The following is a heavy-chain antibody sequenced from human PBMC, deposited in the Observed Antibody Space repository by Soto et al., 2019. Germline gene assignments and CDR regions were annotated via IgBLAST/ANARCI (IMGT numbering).Heavy chain of an antibody. CDR1: GFTFSSYS. CDR3: ARALYFSSTSCGFDD. D-gene: IGHD2-2*01. J-gene: IGHJ4*02. Sequence: HPGGSLRLSCAASGFTFSSYSMNWVGQAPGKGLEWVSYISSSSSTIYYADSVKGRFTISRDNAKNSLYLQMNSLRDEDTAVYYCARALYFSSTSCGFDDLGEVTLGSVSS. CDR2: ISSSSSTI. V-gene: IGHV3-48*02.